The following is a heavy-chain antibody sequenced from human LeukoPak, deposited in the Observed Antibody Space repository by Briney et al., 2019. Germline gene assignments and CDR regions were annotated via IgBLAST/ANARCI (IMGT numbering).Heavy chain of an antibody. CDR2: ITGSGGST. CDR3: AKWGGDSGAEQWLVLDY. V-gene: IGHV3-23*01. J-gene: IGHJ4*02. D-gene: IGHD6-19*01. CDR1: GFIFSTYS. Sequence: GGSLRLSCAASGFIFSTYSMTWVRQAPGKGLEWVSAITGSGGSTYYADSVKGRFTISRDNSKNTLYLEMNSLRVEDTAIYYCAKWGGDSGAEQWLVLDYWGQGTLVTVSS.